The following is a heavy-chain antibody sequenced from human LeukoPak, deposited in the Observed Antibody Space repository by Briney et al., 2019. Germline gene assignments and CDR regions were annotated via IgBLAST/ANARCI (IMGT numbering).Heavy chain of an antibody. D-gene: IGHD6-6*01. J-gene: IGHJ4*02. CDR3: ARDRDYSNSLDY. V-gene: IGHV4-4*07. CDR2: ICTSGTI. Sequence: SETLSLTCTVSGDSISSCYWSWIRQPAEKGLEWIGRICTSGTINYNPSLKNRVTMSVDTSKNQFSLKLTSVTAADTALYYCARDRDYSNSLDYWGQGTLVTVSP. CDR1: GDSISSCY.